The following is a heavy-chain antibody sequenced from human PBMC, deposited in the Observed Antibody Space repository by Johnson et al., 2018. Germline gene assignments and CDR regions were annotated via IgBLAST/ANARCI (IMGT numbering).Heavy chain of an antibody. D-gene: IGHD3-3*01. V-gene: IGHV3-64*01. CDR3: ARDRVTIFGVAPTPNYMDV. Sequence: EVQLVESGGGLVQPGGSLRLSCAASGFTFSSYAMHWVRQAPGKGLEYVSAISSNGGSTYYANSVKGRFTISRDNSKNTLYLQMNSLRAEDTAVYYCARDRVTIFGVAPTPNYMDVWGKGTTVTVSS. J-gene: IGHJ6*03. CDR1: GFTFSSYA. CDR2: ISSNGGST.